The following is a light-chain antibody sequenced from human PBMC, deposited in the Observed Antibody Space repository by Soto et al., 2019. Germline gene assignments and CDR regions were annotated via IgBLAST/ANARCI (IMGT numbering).Light chain of an antibody. J-gene: IGKJ2*01. CDR3: MQATQPYT. V-gene: IGKV2-24*01. CDR2: MIS. CDR1: QCLVHSDGNTY. Sequence: DIVMTQTPLSSAVALGQPASISCRSSQCLVHSDGNTYLSWLQQRPGQPPRLLIYMISNRFSGVPDRFSGSGAGTDFTLKISRAEAEDVGVYYCMQATQPYTFGQGTKLEIK.